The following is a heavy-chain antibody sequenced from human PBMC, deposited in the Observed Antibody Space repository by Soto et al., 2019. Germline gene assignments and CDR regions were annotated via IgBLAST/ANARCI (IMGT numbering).Heavy chain of an antibody. Sequence: SVKVSCKASGGTFSSYAISWVRQAPGQGLEWMGGIIPIFGTANYAQKFQGRVTITADESTSTAYMELSSLRSEDTAVYYCATDPSKGYYGMDVWGQGTTVTVSS. CDR2: IIPIFGTA. CDR1: GGTFSSYA. J-gene: IGHJ6*02. V-gene: IGHV1-69*13. D-gene: IGHD4-4*01. CDR3: ATDPSKGYYGMDV.